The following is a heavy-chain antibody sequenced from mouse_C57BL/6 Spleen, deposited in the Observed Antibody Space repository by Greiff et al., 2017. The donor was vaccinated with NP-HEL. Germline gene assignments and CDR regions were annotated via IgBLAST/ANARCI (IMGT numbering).Heavy chain of an antibody. D-gene: IGHD2-4*01. CDR1: GYTFTDYY. V-gene: IGHV1-26*01. CDR2: INPNNGGT. Sequence: EVQLQQSGPELVKPGASVKISCKASGYTFTDYYMNWVKQSHGKSLEWIGDINPNNGGTSYNQKFKGKATLTVDKSSSTAYMELRSLTSEDSAVYYCARRHYDDGDFDYWGQGTTLTVSS. J-gene: IGHJ2*01. CDR3: ARRHYDDGDFDY.